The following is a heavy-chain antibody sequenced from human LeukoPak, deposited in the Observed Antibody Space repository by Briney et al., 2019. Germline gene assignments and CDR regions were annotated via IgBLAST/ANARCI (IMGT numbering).Heavy chain of an antibody. CDR3: ARGSLLDTMIVVVKEHQAFDI. CDR1: GGSISSGGYS. Sequence: PSQTLSLTCAVSGGSISSGGYSWSWIRQPPGKGLEWIGYIYHSGSTNYNPSLKSRVTISVDTSKNQFSLKLSSVTAADTAVYYCARGSLLDTMIVVVKEHQAFDIWGQGTMVTVSS. CDR2: IYHSGST. V-gene: IGHV4-30-2*01. D-gene: IGHD3-22*01. J-gene: IGHJ3*02.